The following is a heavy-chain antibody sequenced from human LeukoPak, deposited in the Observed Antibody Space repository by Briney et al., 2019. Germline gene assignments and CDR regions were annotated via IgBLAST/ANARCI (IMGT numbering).Heavy chain of an antibody. CDR1: GFTFFSYT. J-gene: IGHJ4*02. CDR2: IRSSTTYV. D-gene: IGHD3-22*01. Sequence: GGSLRLSCAASGFTFFSYTMNWVRQAPGKGLEWVSSIRSSTTYVYYADSVKGRFTISRDNAKNSLYLQMNSLRAEDTAVYYCARDSLTMIVGRQKRGLDYWGQGTLVTVSS. V-gene: IGHV3-21*01. CDR3: ARDSLTMIVGRQKRGLDY.